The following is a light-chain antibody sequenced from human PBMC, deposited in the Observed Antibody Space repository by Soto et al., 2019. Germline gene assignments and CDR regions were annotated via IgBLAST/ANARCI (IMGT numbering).Light chain of an antibody. J-gene: IGLJ1*01. CDR1: NIGSRS. Sequence: SEELSHSPSVCLAPGHTARITCGGNNIGSRSVHWYQQKPGQAPVLVVYDDRDRPSGIPERFAGSNSRNTATLTITRVEAADEADYYCQVWDSTSDHYVFGTGTKVTVL. V-gene: IGLV3-21*02. CDR2: DDR. CDR3: QVWDSTSDHYV.